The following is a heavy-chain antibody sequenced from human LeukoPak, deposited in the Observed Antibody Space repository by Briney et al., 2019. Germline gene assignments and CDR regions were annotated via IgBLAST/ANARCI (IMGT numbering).Heavy chain of an antibody. Sequence: PGGSLRLSCAASGITVSTNYMSWVRQAPGKGLEWVSVIYSGGGTSYADSVKGRFTISRDNSKNALYLQMNSLRAEDTAVYYCARVRWYISSNRYYFDYWGQGTLVTVSS. D-gene: IGHD6-13*01. CDR1: GITVSTNY. CDR2: IYSGGGT. J-gene: IGHJ4*02. CDR3: ARVRWYISSNRYYFDY. V-gene: IGHV3-53*01.